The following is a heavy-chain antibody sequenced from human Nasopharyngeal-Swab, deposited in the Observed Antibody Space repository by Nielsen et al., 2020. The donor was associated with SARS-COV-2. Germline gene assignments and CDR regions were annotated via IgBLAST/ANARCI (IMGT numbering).Heavy chain of an antibody. CDR1: GGTSSSYA. J-gene: IGHJ5*02. D-gene: IGHD3-10*01. V-gene: IGHV1-69*13. CDR2: IIPNFGTA. Sequence: SVKVSCKASGGTSSSYAISWVRQAPGQGLEWMGGIIPNFGTANYAQKFQGRVTITADESTSTAYMELSSLRSEDTAVYYCAREGITMLRFNWFDPWGQGTLVTVSS. CDR3: AREGITMLRFNWFDP.